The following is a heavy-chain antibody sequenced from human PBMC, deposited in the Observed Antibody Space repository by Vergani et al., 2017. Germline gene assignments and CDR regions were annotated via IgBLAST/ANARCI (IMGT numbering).Heavy chain of an antibody. CDR2: ISDGGETK. Sequence: VQLLESGGGLVRPGGSLRLSCAASGFIFSDYYMTWIRQTPGKGLEWLAHISDGGETKMYAESLKGRFTVSRDNTKNLLILQMKTLKVDDTATYYCGRKQSPASLMDKPIDIWGQGTLVTVSS. V-gene: IGHV3-11*01. CDR3: GRKQSPASLMDKPIDI. D-gene: IGHD1/OR15-1a*01. J-gene: IGHJ5*02. CDR1: GFIFSDYY.